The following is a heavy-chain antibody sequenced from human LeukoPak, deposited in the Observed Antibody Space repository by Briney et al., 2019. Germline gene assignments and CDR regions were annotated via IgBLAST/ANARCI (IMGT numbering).Heavy chain of an antibody. J-gene: IGHJ4*02. Sequence: PGGSLRLSCAASGFTFSSYWMSWVRQAPGKGLEWVANIKQDGSEKYYVDSVKGRFTISRDNAKNSLYLQTNSLRAEDTAVYYCARQYCGGDCSVDYWGQGTLVTVSS. V-gene: IGHV3-7*01. D-gene: IGHD2-21*02. CDR1: GFTFSSYW. CDR2: IKQDGSEK. CDR3: ARQYCGGDCSVDY.